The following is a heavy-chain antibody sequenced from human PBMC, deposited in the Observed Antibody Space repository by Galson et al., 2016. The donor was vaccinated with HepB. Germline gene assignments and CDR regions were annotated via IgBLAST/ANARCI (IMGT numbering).Heavy chain of an antibody. J-gene: IGHJ4*02. V-gene: IGHV1-18*01. Sequence: SVKVSCKASGYTFTTYAMHWVRQAPGQRLEWMGWISAYNGYKKYVQKLQGRVTMSTDTSTRTAYMELTSLRSDDTAVYYCARASWEFATNFDYWGQGTLATVSS. CDR2: ISAYNGYK. D-gene: IGHD1-26*01. CDR3: ARASWEFATNFDY. CDR1: GYTFTTYA.